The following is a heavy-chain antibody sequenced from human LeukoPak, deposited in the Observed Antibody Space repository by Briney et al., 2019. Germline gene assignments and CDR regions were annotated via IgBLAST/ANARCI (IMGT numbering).Heavy chain of an antibody. CDR3: ARESGFYGSGSRY. CDR2: MNPNSGNT. Sequence: GASVKVSCKASGYTFTSYDINWVRQATGQGLEWMGWMNPNSGNTGYAQKFHGIVTMTRDTSKSTAYMELSSLRSEDTAVYYCARESGFYGSGSRYWGQGTLVTVSS. J-gene: IGHJ4*02. V-gene: IGHV1-8*02. D-gene: IGHD3-10*01. CDR1: GYTFTSYD.